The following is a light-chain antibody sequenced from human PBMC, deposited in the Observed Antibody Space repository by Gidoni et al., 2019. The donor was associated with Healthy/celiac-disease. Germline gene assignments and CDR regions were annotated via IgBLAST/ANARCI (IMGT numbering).Light chain of an antibody. J-gene: IGLJ3*02. CDR3: CSYAGSYTLWV. CDR2: DVS. Sequence: QSPLTPPLSVSASPGQSVTISCTGTSSDVGGYNYVSWYQQHPGKAPKLMIYDVSKRPSGVPDRFSGSKSGNTASLTISGLQAEDEADYYCCSYAGSYTLWVFGGGTKLTVL. V-gene: IGLV2-11*01. CDR1: SSDVGGYNY.